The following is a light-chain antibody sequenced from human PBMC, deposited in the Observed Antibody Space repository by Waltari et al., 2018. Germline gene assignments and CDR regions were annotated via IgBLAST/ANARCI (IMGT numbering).Light chain of an antibody. V-gene: IGKV4-1*01. Sequence: DIVMTQSPDSLAVSLGERATINGKSSQSVLYSSNNKNYLAWYQQKPGQPPKLLIYWASTRESGVPDRFSGSGSGTDFTLTISSLQAEDVAVYYCQQHYSPPQTFGQGTKVEIK. CDR1: QSVLYSSNNKNY. CDR2: WAS. CDR3: QQHYSPPQT. J-gene: IGKJ1*01.